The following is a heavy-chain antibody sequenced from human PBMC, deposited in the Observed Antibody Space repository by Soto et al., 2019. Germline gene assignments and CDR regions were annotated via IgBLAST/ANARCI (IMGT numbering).Heavy chain of an antibody. V-gene: IGHV1-18*01. J-gene: IGHJ6*02. CDR2: ISAYNGNT. CDR3: ARGKVATILHYGMDV. Sequence: ASVKVSCKASGYTFTSYGISWVRQAPGQGLERMGWISAYNGNTNYAQKLQGRVTMTTDTSTSTAYMELRSLRSDNTAVYYCARGKVATILHYGMDVWGQGTTVTVSS. D-gene: IGHD5-12*01. CDR1: GYTFTSYG.